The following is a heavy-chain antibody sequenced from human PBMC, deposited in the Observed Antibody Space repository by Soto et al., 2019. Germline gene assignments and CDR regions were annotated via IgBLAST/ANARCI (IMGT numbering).Heavy chain of an antibody. D-gene: IGHD3-22*01. Sequence: PGGSLRLSCAASGFTFSSYAMSWVRQAPGKGLEWVSAISGSGGSTYYADSVKGRFTISRDNSKNTLYLQMNSLRAEDTAVYYCAKQDGYYDSSGYYQIDYWGQGTLVTVSS. CDR3: AKQDGYYDSSGYYQIDY. CDR2: ISGSGGST. V-gene: IGHV3-23*01. J-gene: IGHJ4*02. CDR1: GFTFSSYA.